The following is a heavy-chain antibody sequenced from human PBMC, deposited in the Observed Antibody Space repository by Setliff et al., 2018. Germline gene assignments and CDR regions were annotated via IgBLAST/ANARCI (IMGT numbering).Heavy chain of an antibody. D-gene: IGHD3-10*01. J-gene: IGHJ1*01. V-gene: IGHV4-38-2*01. CDR1: GYSISSGYY. CDR3: ARVDFTMIQGVLGL. CDR2: IYHSGST. Sequence: SETLSLTCAVSGYSISSGYYWGWIRQPPGKGLEWIGSIYHSGSTYYNPSLKSRVTISVDTSKNQFSLKLSSVTAADTAVYYCARVDFTMIQGVLGLWGQGTLVTVSS.